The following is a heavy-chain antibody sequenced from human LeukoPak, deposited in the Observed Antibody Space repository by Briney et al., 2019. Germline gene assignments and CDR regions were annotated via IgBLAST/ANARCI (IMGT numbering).Heavy chain of an antibody. CDR2: IQYNGNNK. Sequence: GGSLRLSCAASGFTFNNFGMHWVRQAPGKGLEWVTFIQYNGNNKYYADSVKGRFTISRDNSKNTLYLQMNSLRAEDTATYYCARDPNGDYIGAFDMWGQGTMVTVS. V-gene: IGHV3-30*02. CDR1: GFTFNNFG. D-gene: IGHD4-17*01. CDR3: ARDPNGDYIGAFDM. J-gene: IGHJ3*02.